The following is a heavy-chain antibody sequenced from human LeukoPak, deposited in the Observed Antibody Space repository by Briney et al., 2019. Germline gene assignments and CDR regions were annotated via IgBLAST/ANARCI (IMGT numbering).Heavy chain of an antibody. CDR2: FDPEDGET. CDR1: GYTLTELS. CDR3: ATEGSTMRSFDI. V-gene: IGHV1-24*01. J-gene: IGHJ3*02. D-gene: IGHD3-22*01. Sequence: ASVKVSCKVSGYTLTELSMHWVRQAPGKGLEWMGGFDPEDGETIYAQKFQGRVTMTEDTSTDTAYMELSSLRSGDTAVYYCATEGSTMRSFDIWGQGTMVTVSS.